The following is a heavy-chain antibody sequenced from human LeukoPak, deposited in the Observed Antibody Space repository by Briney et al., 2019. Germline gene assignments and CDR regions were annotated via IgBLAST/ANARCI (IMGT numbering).Heavy chain of an antibody. CDR2: ISWNGGGM. Sequence: SLRLSCAASGFTLDAYAMHWVRHAPGKGLEWVSGISWNGGGMGYAVSVKGRFTISRDNAKNSLYLQMNSLRDEDTALYYCAKDITGGRSSPYFDSWGQGTLVTVSS. CDR1: GFTLDAYA. V-gene: IGHV3-9*01. CDR3: AKDITGGRSSPYFDS. D-gene: IGHD6-6*01. J-gene: IGHJ4*02.